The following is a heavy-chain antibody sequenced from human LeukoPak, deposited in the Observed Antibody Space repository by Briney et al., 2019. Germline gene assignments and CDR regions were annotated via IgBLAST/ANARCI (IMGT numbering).Heavy chain of an antibody. CDR2: ISAYNGNT. D-gene: IGHD2-15*01. CDR1: GYTFTSYG. CDR3: ARGYCSGGSCWKSWDPAPHYYFDY. V-gene: IGHV1-18*01. J-gene: IGHJ4*02. Sequence: GASVKVSCKASGYTFTSYGISWVRQAPGQGLEWMGWISAYNGNTNYAQKLQGRVTMTTDTSTSTAYMELRSLRSDDTAVYYCARGYCSGGSCWKSWDPAPHYYFDYWGQGTLVTVSS.